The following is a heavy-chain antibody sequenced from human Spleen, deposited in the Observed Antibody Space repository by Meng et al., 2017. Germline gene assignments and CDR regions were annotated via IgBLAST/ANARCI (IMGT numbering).Heavy chain of an antibody. J-gene: IGHJ4*02. Sequence: SETLSLTCTVSGGSVSSGSYYWSWIRQPPGKGLEWIGYIYYSGSTNYNPSLKSRVTISVDTSKNQFSLKLSSVTAADTAVYYCAGSGYYYRNFDYWGQGTLVTVSS. D-gene: IGHD3-22*01. CDR2: IYYSGST. CDR1: GGSVSSGSYY. CDR3: AGSGYYYRNFDY. V-gene: IGHV4-61*01.